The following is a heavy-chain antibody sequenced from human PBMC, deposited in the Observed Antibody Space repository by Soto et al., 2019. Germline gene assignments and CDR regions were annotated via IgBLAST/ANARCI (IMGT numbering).Heavy chain of an antibody. CDR1: GHTFTGYY. Sequence: QVQPVQSGAEVKKPGASVKIYCKASGHTFTGYYIHWVRQSPGQGLEWRGWINHNSGGTDYGQKFQGRVTMTRDTSISTVYMELTRLRSADPAVYYCARGKAIAAEIYNWFDPWGQGTLVTVSS. CDR3: ARGKAIAAEIYNWFDP. CDR2: INHNSGGT. J-gene: IGHJ5*02. V-gene: IGHV1-2*02. D-gene: IGHD2-15*01.